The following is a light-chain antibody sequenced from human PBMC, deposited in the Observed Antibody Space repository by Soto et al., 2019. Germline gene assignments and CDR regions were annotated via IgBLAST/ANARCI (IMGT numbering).Light chain of an antibody. CDR1: SGSIASNY. J-gene: IGLJ3*02. CDR2: EDN. Sequence: NFMLTQPHSVSESPGKTVTISCTRSSGSIASNYVQWYQQRPGSAPTTVIYEDNQRPSGVPDRFSGSIDSSSNSASLTISGLKTEDEADYYCQSYDSSKEVFGGGTKGPS. V-gene: IGLV6-57*03. CDR3: QSYDSSKEV.